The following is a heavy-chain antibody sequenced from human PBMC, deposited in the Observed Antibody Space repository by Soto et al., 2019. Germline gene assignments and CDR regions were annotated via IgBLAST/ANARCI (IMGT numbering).Heavy chain of an antibody. J-gene: IGHJ5*02. CDR2: ISIGGDKT. Sequence: GGSLRLSCAASGFSFSSYSFTWVRQAPGKGLEWVAGISIGGDKTWHADSVKGRFTISRDNSKNTVYLQMKSLRVDDTAVYYCAKWDGYGDHWGQGTLVTVS. CDR1: GFSFSSYS. CDR3: AKWDGYGDH. V-gene: IGHV3-23*01. D-gene: IGHD5-18*01.